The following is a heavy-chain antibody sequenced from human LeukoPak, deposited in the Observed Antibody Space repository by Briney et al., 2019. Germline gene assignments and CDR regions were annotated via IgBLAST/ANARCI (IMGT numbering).Heavy chain of an antibody. CDR3: ARVSTVTTGWNWFDP. D-gene: IGHD4-11*01. J-gene: IGHJ5*02. CDR2: ISSSSSYI. Sequence: GGSLRLSCAASGFTFSSYSMNWVRQAPGKGLEWVSSISSSSSYIYYADSVKGRFTISRDDAKNSLYLQMNSLRAEDTAVYYCARVSTVTTGWNWFDPWGQGTLVTVSS. V-gene: IGHV3-21*01. CDR1: GFTFSSYS.